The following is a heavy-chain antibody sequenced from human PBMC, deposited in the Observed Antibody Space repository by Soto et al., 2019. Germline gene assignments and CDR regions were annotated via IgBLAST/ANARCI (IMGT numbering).Heavy chain of an antibody. V-gene: IGHV2-5*01. J-gene: IGHJ5*02. Sequence: SGPTLVNPTQTLTLTCTFSGFSLSTSGVGVGWIRQPPGKALEWLALIYWNDDKRYSPSLKSRLTITKDTSKNQVVLTMTNMDPVDTATYYCAHTILRFLNVVNWFDPWGQGTLVTVSS. CDR1: GFSLSTSGVG. D-gene: IGHD3-3*01. CDR3: AHTILRFLNVVNWFDP. CDR2: IYWNDDK.